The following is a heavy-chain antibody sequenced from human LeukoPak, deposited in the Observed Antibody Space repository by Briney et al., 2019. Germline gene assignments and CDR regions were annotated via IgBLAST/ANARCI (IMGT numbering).Heavy chain of an antibody. V-gene: IGHV1-69*04. J-gene: IGHJ4*02. CDR3: ARGPIDYGDFGSYFDY. D-gene: IGHD4-17*01. Sequence: SVKVSCKASGGTFSSYAISWVRQAPGQGLEWMGRIIPILGIANYAQKFQGRVTITADKSTSTAYMELSSLRSEDTAVYYCARGPIDYGDFGSYFDYWGQGTLVTVSS. CDR2: IIPILGIA. CDR1: GGTFSSYA.